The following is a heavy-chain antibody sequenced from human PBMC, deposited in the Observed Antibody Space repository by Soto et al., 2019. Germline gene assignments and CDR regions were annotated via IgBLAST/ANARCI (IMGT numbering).Heavy chain of an antibody. J-gene: IGHJ6*02. CDR3: ARAYTGRLPRRADYYYAMDV. V-gene: IGHV3-13*05. CDR2: IGAARDP. D-gene: IGHD2-2*02. CDR1: GFTFSNFD. Sequence: GGFLRLSCATSGFTFSNFDMHWVRQVPGKGLEWVSAIGAARDPYYLGSVKGRFTISRENAKNSVYLQMNDLRAGDSAVYYCARAYTGRLPRRADYYYAMDVWGQGTTVTVSS.